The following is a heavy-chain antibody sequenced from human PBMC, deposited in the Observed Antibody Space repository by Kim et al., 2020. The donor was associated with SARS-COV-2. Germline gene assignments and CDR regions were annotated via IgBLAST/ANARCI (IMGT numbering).Heavy chain of an antibody. D-gene: IGHD6-13*01. CDR3: AREGQQLVHDAFDI. J-gene: IGHJ3*02. Sequence: TPSLRDRVTIAAEPSKNQFSLELGSVTAADTAVYYCAREGQQLVHDAFDIWGQGTMVTVSS. V-gene: IGHV4-59*12.